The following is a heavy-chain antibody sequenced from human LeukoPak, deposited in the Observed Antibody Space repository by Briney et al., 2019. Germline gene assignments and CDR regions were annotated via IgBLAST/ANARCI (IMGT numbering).Heavy chain of an antibody. CDR1: AYTFTGYY. CDR3: AREGYCRGGRCVFYDY. Sequence: GASVKVSCKTSAYTFTGYYLHWVRQAPGQGLEWMGWINPDSGATNYAQNFQGRVTMTRDTSITTAYMELSGPTSDDTAVYFCAREGYCRGGRCVFYDYWGQGTLVTVSS. V-gene: IGHV1-2*02. D-gene: IGHD2-15*01. CDR2: INPDSGAT. J-gene: IGHJ4*02.